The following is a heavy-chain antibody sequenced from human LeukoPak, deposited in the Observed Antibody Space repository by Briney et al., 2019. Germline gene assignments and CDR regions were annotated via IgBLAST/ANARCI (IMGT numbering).Heavy chain of an antibody. CDR3: AKGGTTEWYYYMDV. J-gene: IGHJ6*03. D-gene: IGHD2-15*01. V-gene: IGHV3-23*01. Sequence: GGSLRLSCAASGFTFSIYVMSGVREAPGKALEECSTISCSGGSTYYADSVKGRFTSSRDNSKKTLYPQMQSLRAEDTAVYHCAKGGTTEWYYYMDVWGKGTTVTVSS. CDR2: ISCSGGST. CDR1: GFTFSIYV.